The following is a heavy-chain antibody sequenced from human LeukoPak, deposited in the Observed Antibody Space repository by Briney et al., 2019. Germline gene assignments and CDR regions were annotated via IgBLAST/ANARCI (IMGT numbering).Heavy chain of an antibody. V-gene: IGHV3-7*01. CDR1: GFMFSTYW. CDR2: IKPDGSET. Sequence: GGSLRVSCAASGFMFSTYWMTWVRQAQGKGLEFVANIKPDGSETYYVDSVKGRFTISRDNTKNLVFLQMNSLRGEDAAVYHCGGFGYEAAVDLWGQGTLVTVSS. CDR3: GGFGYEAAVDL. J-gene: IGHJ4*02. D-gene: IGHD6-13*01.